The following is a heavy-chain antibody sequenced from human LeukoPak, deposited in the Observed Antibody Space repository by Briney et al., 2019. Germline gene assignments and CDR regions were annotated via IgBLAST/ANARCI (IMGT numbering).Heavy chain of an antibody. Sequence: SVKVSCKASAQNLTTHAISWAPQASGQGLEWMGRIIPFLDTADYAQKFQGRVTITADKSTSTACMKLSSLRSEDAAVYYCSRGAVRATVATLNWLAPWGQGTLVTVSS. CDR2: IIPFLDTA. D-gene: IGHD1-26*01. CDR3: SRGAVRATVATLNWLAP. J-gene: IGHJ5*02. V-gene: IGHV1-69*04. CDR1: AQNLTTHA.